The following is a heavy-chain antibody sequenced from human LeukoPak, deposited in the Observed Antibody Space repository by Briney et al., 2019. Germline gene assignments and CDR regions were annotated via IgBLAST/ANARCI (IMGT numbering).Heavy chain of an antibody. CDR3: VSSNYYDSSGYYYHYYYYMDV. J-gene: IGHJ6*03. CDR1: GGSFSGYY. Sequence: SETLSLTCAVYGGSFSGYYWSWIRQPPGKGLEWIGEINHSGSTNYNPSLKSRVTISVDTSKNQFSLKLSSVTAADTAVYYCVSSNYYDSSGYYYHYYYYMDVWGKGTTVTISS. CDR2: INHSGST. D-gene: IGHD3-22*01. V-gene: IGHV4-34*01.